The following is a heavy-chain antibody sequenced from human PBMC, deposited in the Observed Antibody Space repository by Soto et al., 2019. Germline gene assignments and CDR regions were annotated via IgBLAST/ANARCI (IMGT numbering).Heavy chain of an antibody. Sequence: DVVLVNPGGGFVRPGASLRLSCGASGFRFTSFGMNWVRQGPGKGLEWLSYISGLSATTYYADSVRGRFTVSRDNDMNLVFLQLNNLRGDDTAVYYCTRGGAARPDYWGQGSRVVVSS. CDR1: GFRFTSFG. J-gene: IGHJ4*02. V-gene: IGHV3-48*04. CDR2: ISGLSATT. CDR3: TRGGAARPDY. D-gene: IGHD2-15*01.